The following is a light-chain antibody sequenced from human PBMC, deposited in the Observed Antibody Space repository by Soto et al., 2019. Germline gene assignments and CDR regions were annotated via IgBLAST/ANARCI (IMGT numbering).Light chain of an antibody. V-gene: IGKV3-11*01. CDR3: HQRSNWPPFT. CDR2: DVS. J-gene: IGKJ4*01. CDR1: QSVSSY. Sequence: EFVLTQSPATLSLSPGERATLSCRASQSVSSYLAWYQQKPGQAPRLLISDVSTRATGIPARFNGSGSGTDFTLTISSLEPEDFAVYYCHQRSNWPPFTFGGGTKVDIK.